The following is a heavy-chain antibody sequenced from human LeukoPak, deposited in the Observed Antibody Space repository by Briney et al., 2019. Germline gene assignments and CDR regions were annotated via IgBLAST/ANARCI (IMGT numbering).Heavy chain of an antibody. J-gene: IGHJ4*02. Sequence: GGSLRLSCAASGFTVSSHYMSWVRQAPGKGLEWVSHISTSGSTIYYADSVKGRFTISRDNAKNSLYLQMNGLRAEDTAIYYCASPQWLAFWGQGTLVTVSS. D-gene: IGHD6-19*01. CDR2: ISTSGSTI. V-gene: IGHV3-11*04. CDR3: ASPQWLAF. CDR1: GFTVSSHY.